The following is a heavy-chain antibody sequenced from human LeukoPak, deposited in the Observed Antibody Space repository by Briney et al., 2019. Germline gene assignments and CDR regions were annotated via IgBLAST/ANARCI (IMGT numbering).Heavy chain of an antibody. CDR1: ELIVSSNH. CDR3: ARARGYAIEY. Sequence: PTGGSLRLSCAASELIVSSNHMSWVRQAPGKGLEWVSIMYSGGATYYADSVKGRFTVSRDNSKNTLYLLMNSLRAEDTAVYHCARARGYAIEYWGQGILVTVSS. D-gene: IGHD5-12*01. J-gene: IGHJ4*02. V-gene: IGHV3-53*01. CDR2: MYSGGAT.